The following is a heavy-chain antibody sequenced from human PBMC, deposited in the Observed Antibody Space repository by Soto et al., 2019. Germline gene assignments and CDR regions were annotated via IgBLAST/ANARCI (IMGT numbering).Heavy chain of an antibody. CDR1: GFIFSQEF. Sequence: EVQLVESGGGLVKPGESLRLSCAASGFIFSQEFMTWVRQAPGKGLEWVARILHKGGGGTTDYAAPVKGRFTISRDDSQNMVYLQMHSLKTEDTAGYFCTTDTWNWGQGTLVTVSS. D-gene: IGHD1-1*01. V-gene: IGHV3-15*01. J-gene: IGHJ4*02. CDR2: ILHKGGGGTT. CDR3: TTDTWN.